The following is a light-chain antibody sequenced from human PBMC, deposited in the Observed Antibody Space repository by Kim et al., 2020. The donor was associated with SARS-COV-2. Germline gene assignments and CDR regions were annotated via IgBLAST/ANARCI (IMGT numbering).Light chain of an antibody. J-gene: IGKJ5*01. CDR3: QQRGT. CDR2: DAS. CDR1: QSVSSY. V-gene: IGKV3-11*01. Sequence: ATLSLSPGESATLSCRASQSVSSYLAWYQQKPGQAPRLLIYDASNRATGIPARFSGSGSGTDFTLTISSLEPEDFAVYYCQQRGTFGQGTRLEIK.